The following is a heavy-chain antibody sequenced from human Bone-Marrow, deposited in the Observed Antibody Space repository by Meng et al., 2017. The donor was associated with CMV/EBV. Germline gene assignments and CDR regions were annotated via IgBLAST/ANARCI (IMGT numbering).Heavy chain of an antibody. CDR3: ARSFVVVPAALDY. J-gene: IGHJ4*02. D-gene: IGHD2-2*01. Sequence: GESLKISYAASGFTFSDYYMSWIRQAPGKGLEWVSYISSSGSTIYYADSVKGRFTISRDNAKNSLYLQMNSPRAEDTAVYYCARSFVVVPAALDYWGQGTLVTVSS. CDR1: GFTFSDYY. CDR2: ISSSGSTI. V-gene: IGHV3-11*01.